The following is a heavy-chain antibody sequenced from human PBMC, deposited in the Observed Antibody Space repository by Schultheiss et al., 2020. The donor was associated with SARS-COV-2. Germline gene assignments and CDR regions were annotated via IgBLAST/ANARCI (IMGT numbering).Heavy chain of an antibody. J-gene: IGHJ4*02. CDR2: ISSSGSTI. D-gene: IGHD3-3*01. Sequence: GESLKISCAASGFTFSDYYMSWIRQAPGKGLEWVSYISSSGSTIYYADSVKGRFTISRDNAKNSLYLQMNSLRAEDTAVYYCARDSRFLEWKSWYFDYWGQGTLVTVSS. CDR1: GFTFSDYY. CDR3: ARDSRFLEWKSWYFDY. V-gene: IGHV3-11*01.